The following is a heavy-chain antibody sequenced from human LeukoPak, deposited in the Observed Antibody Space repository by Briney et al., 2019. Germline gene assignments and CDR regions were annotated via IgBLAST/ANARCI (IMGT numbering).Heavy chain of an antibody. V-gene: IGHV3-23*01. CDR2: INVSGGST. Sequence: GGFLRLSCAASEFTFSSYAMQWVRQAPGKGLEWVSGINVSGGSTWYADSVKGRFTVSRDNSKNTLYLQMNSLRAEDTAVYYCAKYVSAKGPPYALDVWGQGTTVTVSS. CDR1: EFTFSSYA. CDR3: AKYVSAKGPPYALDV. D-gene: IGHD2/OR15-2a*01. J-gene: IGHJ6*02.